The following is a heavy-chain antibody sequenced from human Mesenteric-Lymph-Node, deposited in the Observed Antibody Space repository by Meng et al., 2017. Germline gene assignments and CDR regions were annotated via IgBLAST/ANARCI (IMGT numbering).Heavy chain of an antibody. V-gene: IGHV3-48*03. J-gene: IGHJ3*02. CDR2: ISSSGSTI. CDR1: GFSFSSHW. D-gene: IGHD3-9*01. Sequence: GESLKISCAASGFSFSSHWMSWVRQAPGKGLEWVSYISSSGSTIYYADSVKGRFTISRDNAKNSLYLQMNSLRAEDTAVYYCAREVRYFDWLSNHGAFDIWGQGTRVTVSS. CDR3: AREVRYFDWLSNHGAFDI.